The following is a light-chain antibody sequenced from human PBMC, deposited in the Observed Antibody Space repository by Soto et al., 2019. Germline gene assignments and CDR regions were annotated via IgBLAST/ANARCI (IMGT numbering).Light chain of an antibody. J-gene: IGKJ5*01. CDR3: QQSYSTPIT. CDR2: QTS. Sequence: DIQMTQSQDCLSASVGDRVTISCRASQSIYSRLAWYHQKPGKAPRLLIYQTSTLQGGVPSRFSGSGSGTDFTLTMSSLQPEDFATSFCQQSYSTPITLSQGTRLAIK. CDR1: QSIYSR. V-gene: IGKV1-39*01.